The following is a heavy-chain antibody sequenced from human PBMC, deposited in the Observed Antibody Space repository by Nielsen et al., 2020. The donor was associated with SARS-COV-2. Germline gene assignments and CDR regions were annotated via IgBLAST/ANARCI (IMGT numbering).Heavy chain of an antibody. CDR1: GFTFTDYT. D-gene: IGHD6-13*01. CDR2: ISTKANNYAT. J-gene: IGHJ3*02. V-gene: IGHV3-73*01. Sequence: GESLKISCAASGFTFTDYTMHWVRQASGKGLEWVGRISTKANNYATVYTESVKDRVTISRDDSKNTAFLQMNRLRSEDTALYYCARVNPISNSLFDAFDILGQGTMVTVSS. CDR3: ARVNPISNSLFDAFDI.